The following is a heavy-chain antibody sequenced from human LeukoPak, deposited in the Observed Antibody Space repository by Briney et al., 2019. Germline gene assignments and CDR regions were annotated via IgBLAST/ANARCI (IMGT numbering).Heavy chain of an antibody. V-gene: IGHV4-31*03. CDR2: IYYSGST. Sequence: PSQTLSLTCTVSGGSISSGGYYWSWIRQHPGKGLEWIGYIYYSGSTYYNPSLKSRVTISVDTSKNPFSLKLSSVTAADTAVYYCARGTDSSGYSNWFDPWGQGTLVTVSS. D-gene: IGHD3-22*01. CDR3: ARGTDSSGYSNWFDP. J-gene: IGHJ5*02. CDR1: GGSISSGGYY.